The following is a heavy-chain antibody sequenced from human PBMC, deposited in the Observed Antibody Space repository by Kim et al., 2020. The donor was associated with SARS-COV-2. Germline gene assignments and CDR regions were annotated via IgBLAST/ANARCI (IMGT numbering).Heavy chain of an antibody. D-gene: IGHD5-12*01. Sequence: SETLSLTCTVSGGSISSSSYYWGWIRQPPGKGLEWIGSIYYSGSTYYNPSLKSRVTISVDTSKNQFSLKLSSVTAADTAVYYCARLGGYDFWFDPWGQGTLVTVSS. CDR3: ARLGGYDFWFDP. V-gene: IGHV4-39*01. CDR2: IYYSGST. J-gene: IGHJ5*02. CDR1: GGSISSSSYY.